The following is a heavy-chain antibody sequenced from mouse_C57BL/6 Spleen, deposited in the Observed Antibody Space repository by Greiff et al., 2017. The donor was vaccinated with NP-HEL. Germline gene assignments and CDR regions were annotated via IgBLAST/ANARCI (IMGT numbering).Heavy chain of an antibody. Sequence: EVKLVESGGGLVQPGGSLKLSCAASGFTFSDYYMYWVRQTPEKRLEWVAYISNGGGSTYYPDTVKGRFTISRDNAKNTLYLQMSRLKSEDTAMYYCASASHPSWFAYWGQGTLVTVSA. CDR3: ASASHPSWFAY. CDR1: GFTFSDYY. CDR2: ISNGGGST. V-gene: IGHV5-12*01. J-gene: IGHJ3*01.